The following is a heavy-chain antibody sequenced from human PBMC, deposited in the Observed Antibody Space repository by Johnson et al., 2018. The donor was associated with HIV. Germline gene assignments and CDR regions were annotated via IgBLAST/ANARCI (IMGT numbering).Heavy chain of an antibody. CDR3: ASSAFDI. V-gene: IGHV3-66*02. CDR1: GFKFDDYG. CDR2: IYSGGST. Sequence: VQMVESGGGVVRPGGSLRLSCAASGFKFDDYGMSWVRQAPGKGLEWVSVIYSGGSTYYADSVKGRFTISRDNSKNTLYLQMNSLRAEDTAVYYCASSAFDIWGQGTMVTVSS. J-gene: IGHJ3*02.